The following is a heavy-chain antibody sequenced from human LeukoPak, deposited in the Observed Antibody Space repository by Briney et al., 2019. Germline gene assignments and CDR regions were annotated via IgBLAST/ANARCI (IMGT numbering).Heavy chain of an antibody. V-gene: IGHV4-34*01. J-gene: IGHJ3*02. D-gene: IGHD3-22*01. Sequence: GSLRLSCAASGFTFSTSAMNWVRQAPGKGLEWIGEINHSGSTNYNPSLKSRVTISVDTSKNQFSLKLSSVTAADTAVYFCARGPYSYDSSGAFDIWGQGTMVTVSS. CDR2: INHSGST. CDR1: GFTFSTSA. CDR3: ARGPYSYDSSGAFDI.